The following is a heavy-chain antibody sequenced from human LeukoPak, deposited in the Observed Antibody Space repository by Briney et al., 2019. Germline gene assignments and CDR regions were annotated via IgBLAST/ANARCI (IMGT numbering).Heavy chain of an antibody. CDR3: ARDSAHPGYGYGYGPGSWVGY. J-gene: IGHJ4*02. D-gene: IGHD5-18*01. V-gene: IGHV4-39*07. CDR2: IYYSSST. Sequence: KPSETLSLTCSVSGGSISSSSYYWGWIRQPPGKGLEWIGSIYYSSSTHYNPSLRSRVTISVDTSKNQISLKLTSVTAADTAVYYCARDSAHPGYGYGYGPGSWVGYWGQGTQVTVSS. CDR1: GGSISSSSYY.